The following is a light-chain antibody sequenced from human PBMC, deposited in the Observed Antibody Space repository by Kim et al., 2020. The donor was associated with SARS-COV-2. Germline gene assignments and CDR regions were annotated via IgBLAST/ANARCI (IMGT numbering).Light chain of an antibody. CDR3: TSYTSSTTGV. CDR1: SSDVGFYKY. V-gene: IGLV2-14*03. J-gene: IGLJ3*02. Sequence: QSALTQPASVSGSPGQSITISCTGTSSDVGFYKYVSWYQQHPGKAPKLIVYDVTDRPSGVSDRFSGSKSDNTASLTISGLQAEDEAYYYCTSYTSSTTGVFGGGTKVTVL. CDR2: DVT.